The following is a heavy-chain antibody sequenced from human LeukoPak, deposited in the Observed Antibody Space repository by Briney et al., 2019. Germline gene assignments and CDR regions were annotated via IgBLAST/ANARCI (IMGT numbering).Heavy chain of an antibody. Sequence: GGSLRLSCAASGFSFDDYAMHWVRQAPGKGLQWVSLISGDGDSTNYADSVKGRFTSSRDNSKNSLYLQMNSLRTEDTALYYCAKVLRGLYGMDVWGQGTTVTVSS. D-gene: IGHD3-10*01. V-gene: IGHV3-43*02. CDR1: GFSFDDYA. CDR2: ISGDGDST. J-gene: IGHJ6*02. CDR3: AKVLRGLYGMDV.